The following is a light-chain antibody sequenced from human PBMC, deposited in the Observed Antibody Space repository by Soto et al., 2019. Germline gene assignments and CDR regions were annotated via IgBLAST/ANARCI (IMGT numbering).Light chain of an antibody. CDR2: AAS. Sequence: DIQMTQSPSSLSASVGDRVTITCRASQGVSNHLAWFQQKPGKGPNSLIYAASTLQSGVPSRFSGSGYGTDFTLTISSLQPEDFATYSRQQYDSYPRTVGQGTKVDSK. J-gene: IGKJ1*01. CDR3: QQYDSYPRT. CDR1: QGVSNH. V-gene: IGKV1-16*01.